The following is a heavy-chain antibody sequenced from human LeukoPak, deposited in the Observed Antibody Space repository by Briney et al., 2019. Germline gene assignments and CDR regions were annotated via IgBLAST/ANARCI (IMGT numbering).Heavy chain of an antibody. J-gene: IGHJ4*02. CDR3: GRWGIEAAIDY. CDR2: VNPDGSET. Sequence: GGSLRLSCAASGFTFRDYAMSWVRQAPGKGLEWVANVNPDGSETYYLDSVKGRFTISRDNVKNSLYLLMNSLRAEDTAVYYCGRWGIEAAIDYWGQGTLVTVSS. V-gene: IGHV3-7*01. D-gene: IGHD2-2*01. CDR1: GFTFRDYA.